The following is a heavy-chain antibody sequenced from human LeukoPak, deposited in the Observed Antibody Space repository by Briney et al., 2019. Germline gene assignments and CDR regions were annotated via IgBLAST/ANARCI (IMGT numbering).Heavy chain of an antibody. CDR2: ITSGGSDI. D-gene: IGHD6-13*01. V-gene: IGHV3-21*01. J-gene: IGHJ5*02. Sequence: GGSLRLSCAASGFTFSSYTMNWVCQAPGKGLEWVSSITSGGSDIYYADSVKGRFIISRDNAKNSLYLQMNSPRAEDTAVYFCARDSAAAGFDPWGQGTLDPVSS. CDR3: ARDSAAAGFDP. CDR1: GFTFSSYT.